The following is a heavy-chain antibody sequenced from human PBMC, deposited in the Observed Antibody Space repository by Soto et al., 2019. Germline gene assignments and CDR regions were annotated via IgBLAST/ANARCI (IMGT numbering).Heavy chain of an antibody. V-gene: IGHV3-30-3*01. Sequence: QVQLVESGGGVVQPGRSLRLSCAASGFTFSSYAMHWVRQAPGQGLEWVAVISYDGSNKYYADSVKGRFTISRDNSKNTLYLQMNSLRAEDTAVYYCARDRLRYNCNDFPYYYSGMDVWGQGTTVTVSS. J-gene: IGHJ6*02. CDR2: ISYDGSNK. CDR1: GFTFSSYA. D-gene: IGHD1-1*01. CDR3: ARDRLRYNCNDFPYYYSGMDV.